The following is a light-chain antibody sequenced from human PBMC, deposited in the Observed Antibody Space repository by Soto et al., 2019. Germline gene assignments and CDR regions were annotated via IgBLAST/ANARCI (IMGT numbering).Light chain of an antibody. J-gene: IGKJ1*01. CDR2: DAS. CDR3: QQYSEWPPWT. V-gene: IGKV3-11*01. Sequence: IVLTQSPATLSLSPGARATLSCRARQSVSSYLAWYQQKPGQAPRLLIHDASNRATGTPARFSGSGSGTEFTLTISSLQSEDFAIYYCQQYSEWPPWTFGQGTKVDI. CDR1: QSVSSY.